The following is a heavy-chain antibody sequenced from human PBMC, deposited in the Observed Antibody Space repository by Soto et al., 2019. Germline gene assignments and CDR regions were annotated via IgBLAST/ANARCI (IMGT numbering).Heavy chain of an antibody. D-gene: IGHD3-3*01. CDR1: GFTFSSYW. J-gene: IGHJ6*02. CDR3: ARVVRRSYDFWSGYGSQNYYGMDV. V-gene: IGHV3-7*01. CDR2: IKQDGSEK. Sequence: GGSLRLSCAASGFTFSSYWMSWVRQAPGKGLEWVANIKQDGSEKYYVDSVKGRFTISRDNAKNSLYLQMNSLRAEDTAVYYCARVVRRSYDFWSGYGSQNYYGMDVWGQGTRVTVSS.